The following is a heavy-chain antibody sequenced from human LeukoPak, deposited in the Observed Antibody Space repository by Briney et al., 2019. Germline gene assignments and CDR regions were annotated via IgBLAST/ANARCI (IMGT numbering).Heavy chain of an antibody. CDR1: GFTFSSYS. Sequence: PGGSLRLSCAASGFTFSSYSMNWVRQAPGKGLEWVSSISSSSSYIYYADSVKGRFTISRDNAKNSLYLQMNSLRAEDTAVCYCARDRLWFPGYFDYWGQGTLVTVSS. D-gene: IGHD3-10*01. J-gene: IGHJ4*02. CDR2: ISSSSSYI. CDR3: ARDRLWFPGYFDY. V-gene: IGHV3-21*01.